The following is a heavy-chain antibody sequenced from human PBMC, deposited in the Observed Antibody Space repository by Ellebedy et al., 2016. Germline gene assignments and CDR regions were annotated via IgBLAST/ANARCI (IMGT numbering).Heavy chain of an antibody. D-gene: IGHD6-13*01. CDR1: GFTFSSYA. J-gene: IGHJ6*02. CDR3: ARDAQPNIAADYYYGMDV. CDR2: ISYDGSNK. Sequence: GESLKISXAASGFTFSSYAMHWVRQAPGKGLEWVAVISYDGSNKYYADSVKGRFTISRDNSKNTLYLQMNSLRAKDTAVYYCARDAQPNIAADYYYGMDVWGQGTTVTVSS. V-gene: IGHV3-30-3*01.